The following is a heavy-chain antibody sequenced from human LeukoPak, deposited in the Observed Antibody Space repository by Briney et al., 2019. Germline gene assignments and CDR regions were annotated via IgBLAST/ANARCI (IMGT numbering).Heavy chain of an antibody. Sequence: GRSLRLSCAASGFTFSSYAMHWVRQAPGKGLEWVAVISYDGGNKYYADSVKGRFTISRDNSKNTLYLQMNSLRAEDTAVYYCAVKGPAAEYGMDVWGQGTTVTVSS. CDR3: AVKGPAAEYGMDV. CDR2: ISYDGGNK. CDR1: GFTFSSYA. V-gene: IGHV3-30-3*01. J-gene: IGHJ6*02. D-gene: IGHD2-2*01.